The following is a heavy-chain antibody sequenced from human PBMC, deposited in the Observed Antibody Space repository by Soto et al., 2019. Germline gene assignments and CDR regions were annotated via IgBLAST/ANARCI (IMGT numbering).Heavy chain of an antibody. Sequence: QVQLQESGPGLVKPSGTLSLTCAVSGGSISTSNWWSWVRQPPGKGLEWIGEVYRTGSTNYNPSLESLLTISVDKSKHQFSLKLTSVTAADTAVYYCARARATIAAAAIFDCWGQGTLVTVSS. D-gene: IGHD6-13*01. CDR2: VYRTGST. V-gene: IGHV4-4*02. J-gene: IGHJ4*02. CDR1: GGSISTSNW. CDR3: ARARATIAAAAIFDC.